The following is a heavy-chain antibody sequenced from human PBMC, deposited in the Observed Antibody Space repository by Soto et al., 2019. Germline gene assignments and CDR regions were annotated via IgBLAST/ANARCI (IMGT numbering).Heavy chain of an antibody. CDR3: AKDSRGNYYFDY. D-gene: IGHD1-1*01. J-gene: IGHJ4*02. Sequence: GGSLRLSCAASGFTFSSYAMSWVRQAPGKGLEWVSAISGSGGSTYYADSVKGRFTISRDNPKNTLSLQMNSLRAEDTAVYYCAKDSRGNYYFDYWGQGTLVTVSS. CDR2: ISGSGGST. CDR1: GFTFSSYA. V-gene: IGHV3-23*01.